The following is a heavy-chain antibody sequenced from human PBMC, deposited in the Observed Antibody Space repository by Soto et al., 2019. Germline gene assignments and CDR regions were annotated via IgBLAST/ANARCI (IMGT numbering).Heavy chain of an antibody. CDR3: AKDHRLLRRRAPGRYGMDV. V-gene: IGHV3-30*18. Sequence: VQLVESGGGVVQPGRSLRLSCAASGFTFSSYGMHWVRQAPGKGLEWVAVISYDGSNKYYADSVKGRFTISRDNSKNTLYLQMNSLRAEDTAVYYCAKDHRLLRRRAPGRYGMDVWGQGTTVTFSS. CDR1: GFTFSSYG. J-gene: IGHJ6*02. CDR2: ISYDGSNK.